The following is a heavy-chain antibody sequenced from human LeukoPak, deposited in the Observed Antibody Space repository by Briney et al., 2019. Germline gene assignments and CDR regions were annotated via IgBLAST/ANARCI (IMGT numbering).Heavy chain of an antibody. D-gene: IGHD6-19*01. CDR3: ARDQHIAVAGPYGMDV. CDR2: ISSSSSTI. V-gene: IGHV3-48*01. CDR1: GFTFSSYS. Sequence: PGGSLRLSCAASGFTFSSYSMNWVRQAPGKGLEWVSYISSSSSTIYYADSVKGRFTISRDNAKNSLYLQMNSLRAEDTAVYYCARDQHIAVAGPYGMDVWGQGTTVTVSS. J-gene: IGHJ6*02.